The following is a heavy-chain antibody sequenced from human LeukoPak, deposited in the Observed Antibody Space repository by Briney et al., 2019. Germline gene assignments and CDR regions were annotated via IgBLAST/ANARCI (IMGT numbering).Heavy chain of an antibody. J-gene: IGHJ4*02. CDR3: ARDPLTDYDFWSGYPY. CDR1: GYTFTGYY. Sequence: GASVKVSCKASGYTFTGYYMHWVRQAPGQGLEWMRRINPNSGGTNYAQKFQGRVTMTRDTSISTAYMELSRLRSDDTAVYYCARDPLTDYDFWSGYPYWGQGTLVTVSS. CDR2: INPNSGGT. V-gene: IGHV1-2*06. D-gene: IGHD3-3*01.